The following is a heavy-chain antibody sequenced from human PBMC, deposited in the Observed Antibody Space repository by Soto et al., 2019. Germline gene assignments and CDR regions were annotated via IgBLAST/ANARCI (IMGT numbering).Heavy chain of an antibody. J-gene: IGHJ3*02. CDR2: IYYSGST. V-gene: IGHV4-39*01. CDR3: ARINYYDSSGYPVDAFDI. Sequence: SETLSLTCTVSGGSISSSSYYWGWIRQPPGKGLEWIGSIYYSGSTYYNPSLKSRVTISVDTSASTAYMELSSLRSEDAAVYYCARINYYDSSGYPVDAFDIWGQGTMVTVSS. CDR1: GGSISSSSYY. D-gene: IGHD3-22*01.